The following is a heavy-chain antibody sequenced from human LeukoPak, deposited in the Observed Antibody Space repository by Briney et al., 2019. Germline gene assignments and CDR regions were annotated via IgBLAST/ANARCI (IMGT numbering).Heavy chain of an antibody. J-gene: IGHJ5*02. CDR3: ARAGFLITFGGVIS. D-gene: IGHD3-16*02. V-gene: IGHV3-11*04. CDR1: GFAFSDYY. CDR2: ISSSGSTI. Sequence: PGGSLRLSCAASGFAFSDYYMSWIRQAPGKGLEWVSSISSSGSTIYYADSVKGRFTISRDNAKNSLYLQMNSLRAEDTAIYYCARAGFLITFGGVISWGQGTLVTVSS.